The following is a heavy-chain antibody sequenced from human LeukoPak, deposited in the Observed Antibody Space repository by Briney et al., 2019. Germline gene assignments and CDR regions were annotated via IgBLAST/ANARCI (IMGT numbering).Heavy chain of an antibody. Sequence: GASVKVSCKASGGTFSSYAISWVRQAPGQGLEWMGGIIPIFGTANYAQKFQGRVTITADESTSTAYMELSSLRSVDTAVYYCAREGIRYKGHDYYYYMDVWGKGTTVTISS. CDR1: GGTFSSYA. CDR2: IIPIFGTA. D-gene: IGHD3-9*01. CDR3: AREGIRYKGHDYYYYMDV. J-gene: IGHJ6*03. V-gene: IGHV1-69*13.